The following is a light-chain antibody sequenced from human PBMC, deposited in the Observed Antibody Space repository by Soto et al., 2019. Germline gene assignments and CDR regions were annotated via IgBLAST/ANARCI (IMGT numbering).Light chain of an antibody. V-gene: IGLV1-40*01. J-gene: IGLJ2*01. Sequence: QAVVTQPPAVSEAPGQRVTISCTGSSSNIGAGHDVHWYQQFPGTAPKVLIYGNNNRPSGVPDRFSGSKSGTSASLAITGLQAEDEADYYCQSYDTSLSASVVFGGGTKLTVL. CDR1: SSNIGAGHD. CDR3: QSYDTSLSASVV. CDR2: GNN.